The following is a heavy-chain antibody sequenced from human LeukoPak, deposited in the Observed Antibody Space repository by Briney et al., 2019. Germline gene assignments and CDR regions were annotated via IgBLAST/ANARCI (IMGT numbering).Heavy chain of an antibody. D-gene: IGHD2-21*02. V-gene: IGHV1-18*01. Sequence: ASVKVSCKASGYTFTSYGISWVRQAPGQGLEWMGWISAYNGNTNYAQKLQGRVTMTTDTSRSTAYMELRSLRSDDTAVYYCARVRRAAIPEILYYYSYYMDVWGKGTTVTVSS. CDR1: GYTFTSYG. J-gene: IGHJ6*03. CDR3: ARVRRAAIPEILYYYSYYMDV. CDR2: ISAYNGNT.